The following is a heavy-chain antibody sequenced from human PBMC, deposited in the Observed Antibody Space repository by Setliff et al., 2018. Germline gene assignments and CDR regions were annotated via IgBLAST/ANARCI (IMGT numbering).Heavy chain of an antibody. CDR3: ARTCSGSGCYAGLES. CDR1: GFTFSSYR. V-gene: IGHV3-33*08. D-gene: IGHD2-15*01. J-gene: IGHJ4*02. Sequence: GGSLRLSCAPSGFTFSSYRMNWVRQAPGKGLEWVAVIWDDGGNKYHADSVKGRFTISRDNSKNTLYLQMNSLRPEDTAVYYCARTCSGSGCYAGLESWGQGTPVTVSS. CDR2: IWDDGGNK.